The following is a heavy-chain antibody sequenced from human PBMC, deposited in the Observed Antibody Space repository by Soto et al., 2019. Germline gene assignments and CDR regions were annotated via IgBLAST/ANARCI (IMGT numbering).Heavy chain of an antibody. Sequence: SLRLSCAASGFTFSSYGMHWVRQAPGKGLEWVAVISYDGSNKYYADSVKGRFTISRDNSKNTLYLQMNSLRAEDTAVYYCAKDQNPVATLDELDYWGQGTLVTVSS. D-gene: IGHD5-12*01. CDR3: AKDQNPVATLDELDY. CDR2: ISYDGSNK. V-gene: IGHV3-30*18. CDR1: GFTFSSYG. J-gene: IGHJ4*02.